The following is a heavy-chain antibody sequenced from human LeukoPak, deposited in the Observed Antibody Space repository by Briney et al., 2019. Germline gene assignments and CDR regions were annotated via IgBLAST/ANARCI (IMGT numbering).Heavy chain of an antibody. CDR2: ISAYNGNT. D-gene: IGHD5-12*01. Sequence: ASVKVSCKASGYTFASYGISWVRQAPGQGLEWMGWISAYNGNTNYAQKFQGRVTITADESTSTAYMELSSLRSEDTAVYYCARVLGGYDRGRGFDYWGQGTLVTVSS. V-gene: IGHV1-18*01. CDR1: GYTFASYG. J-gene: IGHJ4*02. CDR3: ARVLGGYDRGRGFDY.